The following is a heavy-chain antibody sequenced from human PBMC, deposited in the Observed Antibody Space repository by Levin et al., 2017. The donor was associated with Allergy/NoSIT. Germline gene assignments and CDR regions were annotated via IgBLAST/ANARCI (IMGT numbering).Heavy chain of an antibody. Sequence: EASVKVSCKASGGTFSSYAISWVRQAPGQGLEWMGGIIPIFGTANYAQKFQGRVTITADESTSTAYMELSSLRSEDTAVYYCARDLKKIAVAGNAFDIWGQGTMVTVSS. CDR3: ARDLKKIAVAGNAFDI. D-gene: IGHD6-19*01. CDR1: GGTFSSYA. CDR2: IIPIFGTA. V-gene: IGHV1-69*13. J-gene: IGHJ3*02.